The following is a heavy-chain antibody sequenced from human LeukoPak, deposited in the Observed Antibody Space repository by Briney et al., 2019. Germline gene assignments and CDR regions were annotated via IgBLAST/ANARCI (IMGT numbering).Heavy chain of an antibody. Sequence: GRSLRLSCAASGFTFSSYAMHWVRQAPGKGLEWVAVISYDGSNKYYADSVKGRFTISRDNSKNSLYLQMNSLRGEDTAMYYCARDCYHFGSGWGRPLDYWGQGTLVSVSS. V-gene: IGHV3-30-3*01. CDR1: GFTFSSYA. CDR3: ARDCYHFGSGWGRPLDY. CDR2: ISYDGSNK. D-gene: IGHD3-3*01. J-gene: IGHJ4*02.